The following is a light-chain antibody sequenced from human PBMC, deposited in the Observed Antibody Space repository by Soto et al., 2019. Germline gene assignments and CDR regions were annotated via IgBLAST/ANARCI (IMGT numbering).Light chain of an antibody. V-gene: IGKV3-15*01. Sequence: EIVLTQSPATLSVSPGERVTLSCRASQSVDINLAWYQQKPGQAPRLLIYGASTRATDMSGTFSGRGSGTEFTLTISKVQSEDFAVYYCQQYNVFGGGTKVDIK. CDR2: GAS. CDR3: QQYNV. CDR1: QSVDIN. J-gene: IGKJ4*01.